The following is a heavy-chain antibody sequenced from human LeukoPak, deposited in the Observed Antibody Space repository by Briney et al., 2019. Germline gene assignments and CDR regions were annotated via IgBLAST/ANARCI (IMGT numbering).Heavy chain of an antibody. CDR3: TRQGPWVRDYYGSGSSTPTVD. D-gene: IGHD3-10*01. Sequence: AGSLTLSCAASGFTFSGSAMHWDRPAHGQGREWVGRIRSKANSYAPTYPASVKGRFTISRDDSKNTAYLQMNSLKTEDTAVYYCTRQGPWVRDYYGSGSSTPTVDWGQGTLVTVSS. V-gene: IGHV3-73*01. CDR2: IRSKANSYAP. J-gene: IGHJ4*02. CDR1: GFTFSGSA.